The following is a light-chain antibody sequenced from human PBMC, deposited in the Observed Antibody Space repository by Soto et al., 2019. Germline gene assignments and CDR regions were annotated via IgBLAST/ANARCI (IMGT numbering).Light chain of an antibody. V-gene: IGLV2-14*03. CDR2: EVT. CDR3: SSYTTSSTVV. CDR1: SSDVGGYNF. Sequence: QSALTQPASVFGSPGQSITISCTGTSSDVGGYNFVSWYQQLPGKAPKLMIYEVTSRPSGVYNRFSGSKSGNTASLTISGLQPEDEAEYYCSSYTTSSTVVFGTGTKVTVL. J-gene: IGLJ1*01.